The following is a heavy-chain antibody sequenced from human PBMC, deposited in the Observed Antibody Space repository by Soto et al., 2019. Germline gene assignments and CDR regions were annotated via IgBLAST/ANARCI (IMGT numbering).Heavy chain of an antibody. Sequence: ASVKVSCKASGGTFSSYAISWVRQAPGQGLEWMGGIIPIFGTANYAQKFQGRVTITADESTSTAYLELSSLRSEDTAVYYCAVDCTNGVCLDWSSDGMDVWGQGTTVTVSS. CDR2: IIPIFGTA. J-gene: IGHJ6*02. D-gene: IGHD2-8*01. CDR3: AVDCTNGVCLDWSSDGMDV. CDR1: GGTFSSYA. V-gene: IGHV1-69*13.